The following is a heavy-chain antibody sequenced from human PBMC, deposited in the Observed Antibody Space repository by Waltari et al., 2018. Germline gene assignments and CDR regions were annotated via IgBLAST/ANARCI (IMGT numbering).Heavy chain of an antibody. Sequence: QVQLVQSGAEVKKPGASVKVSCKASGYTFTGYYIYWVRQAPGKGLEWMGRINPNSGGTNYAQKFQGRITLTRDTSISTAYMEWSSLTSDDTAMYYCARVNGGGYFFGGTYYDESNWFDPWGQGTLVTVSS. D-gene: IGHD2-15*01. CDR1: GYTFTGYY. CDR3: ARVNGGGYFFGGTYYDESNWFDP. V-gene: IGHV1-2*06. CDR2: INPNSGGT. J-gene: IGHJ5*02.